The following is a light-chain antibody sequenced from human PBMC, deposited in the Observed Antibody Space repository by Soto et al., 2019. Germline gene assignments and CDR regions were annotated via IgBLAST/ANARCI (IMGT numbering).Light chain of an antibody. J-gene: IGKJ1*01. CDR3: QKYNSAPWT. Sequence: DIQMTQSPSSLSASVGDRVTITCRASQGISNYLAWYQQKPGKVPKLLIYAASTLQSGVPSRFSGSGSGTDFSLTIDSMQAEDVATYYCQKYNSAPWTFGQGTKVEIK. V-gene: IGKV1-27*01. CDR2: AAS. CDR1: QGISNY.